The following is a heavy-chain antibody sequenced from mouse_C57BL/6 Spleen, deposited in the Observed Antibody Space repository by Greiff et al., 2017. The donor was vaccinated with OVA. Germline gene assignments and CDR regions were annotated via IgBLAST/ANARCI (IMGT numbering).Heavy chain of an antibody. Sequence: EVKVVESEGGLVQPGSSMKLSCTASGFTFSDYYMAWVRQVPEKGLEWVANINYDGSSTYYLDSLKSRFIISRDNAKNILYLQMSSLKSEDTATYYCARDWRDHTGVYYAMDYWGQGTSVTVSS. CDR3: ARDWRDHTGVYYAMDY. CDR2: INYDGSST. J-gene: IGHJ4*01. CDR1: GFTFSDYY. V-gene: IGHV5-16*01. D-gene: IGHD1-1*01.